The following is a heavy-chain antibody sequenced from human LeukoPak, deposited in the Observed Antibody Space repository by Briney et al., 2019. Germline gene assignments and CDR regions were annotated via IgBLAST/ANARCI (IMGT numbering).Heavy chain of an antibody. Sequence: PGGSLRLSCAASGFTFGSYAMSWVRQAAGKGLEWVSSISGSGGRTYYADSVKGRFTISRDNSKNTLHLQMNSLRAEDTAIYYCAKIGANVGFWGQGNLVTVSS. D-gene: IGHD4/OR15-4a*01. V-gene: IGHV3-23*01. CDR2: ISGSGGRT. CDR3: AKIGANVGF. J-gene: IGHJ4*02. CDR1: GFTFGSYA.